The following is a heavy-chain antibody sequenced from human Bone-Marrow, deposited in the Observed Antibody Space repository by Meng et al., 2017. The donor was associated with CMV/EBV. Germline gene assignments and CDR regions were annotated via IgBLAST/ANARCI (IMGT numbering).Heavy chain of an antibody. CDR1: GGSISSYY. J-gene: IGHJ4*02. D-gene: IGHD6-13*01. Sequence: VSLRLSCTVSGGSISSYYWSWIRQPPGKGLEWIGYIYYSGSTNYNPSLKSRVTISVDTSKNQFSLKLSSVTAADTAMYYCARALCSSCPLVDYWGQGTLVTVSS. V-gene: IGHV4-59*01. CDR3: ARALCSSCPLVDY. CDR2: IYYSGST.